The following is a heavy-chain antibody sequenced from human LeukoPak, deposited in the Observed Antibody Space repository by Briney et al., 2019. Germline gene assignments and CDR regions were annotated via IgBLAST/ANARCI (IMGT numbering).Heavy chain of an antibody. V-gene: IGHV5-51*01. CDR3: ARHGLGGCSGGRCFTSFHYYGMNV. Sequence: GESLKISCKGYGYSFSDYWIGWVRQMPGKGLEWMGIIFPGDSDTKYSPSFQGQVTISVDKSLSTAYLQWTSLRASDTAIYYCARHGLGGCSGGRCFTSFHYYGMNVWGQGTTVTVSS. D-gene: IGHD2-15*01. J-gene: IGHJ6*02. CDR1: GYSFSDYW. CDR2: IFPGDSDT.